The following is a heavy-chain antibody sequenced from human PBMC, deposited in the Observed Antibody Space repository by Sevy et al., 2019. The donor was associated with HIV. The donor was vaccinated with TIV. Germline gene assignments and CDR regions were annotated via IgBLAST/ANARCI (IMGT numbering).Heavy chain of an antibody. CDR2: LSFGCGKI. J-gene: IGHJ4*02. Sequence: GGSLRLSCAASGFAFYEYSMSWIRQAPGKGLGWVATLSFGCGKINYADSVKGRFTISRDNSKNSFYLQMDNLRVEDTALYYCAREGCSRPHDYWVQGTRVTVSS. CDR1: GFAFYEYS. V-gene: IGHV3-23*01. CDR3: AREGCSRPHDY. D-gene: IGHD2-8*01.